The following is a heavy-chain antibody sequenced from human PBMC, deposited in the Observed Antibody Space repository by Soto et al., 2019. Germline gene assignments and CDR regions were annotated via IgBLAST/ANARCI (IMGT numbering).Heavy chain of an antibody. D-gene: IGHD2-8*01. CDR3: ARSRVYTPRLEDPFDI. CDR2: IYPGDSDS. CDR1: GYSFTTYW. Sequence: PXASLKISGKGCGYSFTTYWLAWVRQMPGKGLEYMGIIYPGDSDSRYSPAFQGQVTISADKSISTAYLQWTSLKASDTAIYYCARSRVYTPRLEDPFDIWGQGTMVTASS. J-gene: IGHJ3*02. V-gene: IGHV5-51*01.